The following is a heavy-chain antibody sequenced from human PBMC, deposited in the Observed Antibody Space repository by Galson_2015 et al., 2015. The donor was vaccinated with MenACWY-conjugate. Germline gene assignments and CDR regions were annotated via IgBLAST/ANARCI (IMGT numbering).Heavy chain of an antibody. D-gene: IGHD3-10*01. CDR3: VRDSAGFSYHAFEG. CDR2: ISYNGDTT. CDR1: EFTFGYYA. J-gene: IGHJ3*01. V-gene: IGHV3-64D*06. Sequence: SLRLSCAASEFTFGYYAMHWVRQAPGKGLEYVSAISYNGDTTYYADSVKGRFHISRDNSKNTLYLQMSSLRAEDTAVYYCVRDSAGFSYHAFEGTGQGTLGTVTS.